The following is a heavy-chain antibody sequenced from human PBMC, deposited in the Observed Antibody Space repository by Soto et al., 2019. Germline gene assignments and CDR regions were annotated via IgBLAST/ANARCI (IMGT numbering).Heavy chain of an antibody. Sequence: SETLSLTCAVYGGSFSGYYWSWIRQPPGKGLEWIGEINHSGSTNYNPSLKSRVTISVDTSKNQFSLKLSSVTAADTAVYYCARGPKDYDILTGSPPPRGMDVWGQGTTVTISS. CDR2: INHSGST. CDR1: GGSFSGYY. V-gene: IGHV4-34*01. D-gene: IGHD3-9*01. J-gene: IGHJ6*02. CDR3: ARGPKDYDILTGSPPPRGMDV.